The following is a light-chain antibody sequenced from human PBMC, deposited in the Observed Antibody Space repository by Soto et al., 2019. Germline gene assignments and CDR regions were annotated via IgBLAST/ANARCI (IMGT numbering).Light chain of an antibody. V-gene: IGLV1-40*01. J-gene: IGLJ1*01. CDR3: QSYDSSLSGYV. CDR1: SSNIGAGYD. Sequence: QSVLTQPPSVSGAPGQRVTISCTGSSSNIGAGYDVHWYQQLPGAAPKLLIYGNYNRPSGVPDRFSGSKSGTSASLAITGLQAEDEADYYCQSYDSSLSGYVFGTGTKVTVL. CDR2: GNY.